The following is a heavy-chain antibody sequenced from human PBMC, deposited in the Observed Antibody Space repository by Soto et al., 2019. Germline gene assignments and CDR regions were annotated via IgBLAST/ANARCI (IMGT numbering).Heavy chain of an antibody. V-gene: IGHV5-51*01. D-gene: IGHD5-12*01. Sequence: PGESLKIACKGSVDSFSNNWIGWVRQMPGKGLEWMGIIHSDDSDSRYTPSFQGQVTISADRSISTTYLQWATLKASDTATYYCARLSGYSSGYYYGIDVWGQGTTVTVSS. CDR2: IHSDDSDS. J-gene: IGHJ6*02. CDR3: ARLSGYSSGYYYGIDV. CDR1: VDSFSNNW.